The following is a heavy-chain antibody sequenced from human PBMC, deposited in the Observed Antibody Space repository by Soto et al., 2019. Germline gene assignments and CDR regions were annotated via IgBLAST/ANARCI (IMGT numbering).Heavy chain of an antibody. CDR3: ARDRSHFGVDYYYYGMDV. J-gene: IGHJ6*02. CDR2: IYYSGST. CDR1: GGSISSYY. D-gene: IGHD3-3*01. Sequence: LSLTCTVSGGSISSYYWSWIRQPPGKGLEWIGYIYYSGSTNYNPSLKSRVTISVDTSKNQFSLKLSSVTAADTAVYYCARDRSHFGVDYYYYGMDVCGQGTTVTVSS. V-gene: IGHV4-59*01.